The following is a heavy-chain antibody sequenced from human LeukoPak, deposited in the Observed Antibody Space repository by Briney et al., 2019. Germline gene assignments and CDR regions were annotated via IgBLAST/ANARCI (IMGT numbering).Heavy chain of an antibody. D-gene: IGHD6-6*01. Sequence: SETLSLTCAVYGGSFSGYYWSWIRQPPGKGLEWVGEINHSEITNYNPSLKRRVTISLDTSKNQFSLKLSSVTAADTAVYYCARKGGGQLVNTRRWFDPWGQGTLVTVSS. V-gene: IGHV4-34*01. CDR3: ARKGGGQLVNTRRWFDP. J-gene: IGHJ5*02. CDR2: INHSEIT. CDR1: GGSFSGYY.